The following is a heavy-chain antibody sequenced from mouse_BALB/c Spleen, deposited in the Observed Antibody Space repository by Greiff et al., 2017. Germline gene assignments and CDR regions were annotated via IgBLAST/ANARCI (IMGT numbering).Heavy chain of an antibody. CDR3: ARGPTMRYYFDY. Sequence: VQGVESGPGLVAPSQSLSITCTVSGFSLTSYGVHWVRQPPGKGLEWLGVIWAGGSTNYNSALMSRLSISKDNSKSQVFLKMNSLQTDDTAMYYCARGPTMRYYFDYWGQGTTLTVSS. J-gene: IGHJ2*01. D-gene: IGHD2-10*01. V-gene: IGHV2-9*02. CDR2: IWAGGST. CDR1: GFSLTSYG.